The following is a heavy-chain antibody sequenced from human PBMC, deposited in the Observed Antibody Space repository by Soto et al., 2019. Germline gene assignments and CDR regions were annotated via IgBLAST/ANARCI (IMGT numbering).Heavy chain of an antibody. V-gene: IGHV4-34*01. J-gene: IGHJ6*02. CDR1: GGSFSGYY. Sequence: SETLSLTCAVYGGSFSGYYWSWIRQPPGKGLEWIGEINHSGSTNYNPSLKSRVTISVDTSKNQFSLKLSSVTAAATAVYYCARRRGYCSSTSCYKDYYYYYGMDVWGQGTTVTVSS. CDR3: ARRRGYCSSTSCYKDYYYYYGMDV. D-gene: IGHD2-2*02. CDR2: INHSGST.